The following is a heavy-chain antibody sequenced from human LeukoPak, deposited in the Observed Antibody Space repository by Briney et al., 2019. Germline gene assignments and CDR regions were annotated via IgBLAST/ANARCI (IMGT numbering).Heavy chain of an antibody. Sequence: ASVKVSCKASGYTFTSCGISWVRQAPGQGLEWMGWINAYNGNTNYAQKLQGRVTMTTDTSTSTAYMELRSLRSDDTAVYYCARGLHYDFWSGYPQGGYYFDYWGQGTLVTVSS. CDR1: GYTFTSCG. J-gene: IGHJ4*02. CDR3: ARGLHYDFWSGYPQGGYYFDY. CDR2: INAYNGNT. V-gene: IGHV1-18*01. D-gene: IGHD3-3*01.